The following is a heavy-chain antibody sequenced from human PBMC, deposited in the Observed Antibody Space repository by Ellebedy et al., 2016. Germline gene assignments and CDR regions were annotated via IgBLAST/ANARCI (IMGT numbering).Heavy chain of an antibody. Sequence: SVKVSXXASGFTFTSSAMQWVRQARGQRLEWIGWIVVGSGNTNYAQKFQEGVAITRDMSTSTAYMELSSLRSEDTAVYYCAAYSGSYFQLPRYAFDIWGQGTMVTVSS. J-gene: IGHJ3*02. CDR3: AAYSGSYFQLPRYAFDI. CDR1: GFTFTSSA. CDR2: IVVGSGNT. D-gene: IGHD1-26*01. V-gene: IGHV1-58*02.